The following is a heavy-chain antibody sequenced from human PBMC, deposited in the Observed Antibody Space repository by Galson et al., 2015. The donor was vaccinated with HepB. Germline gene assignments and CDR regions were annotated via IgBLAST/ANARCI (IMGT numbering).Heavy chain of an antibody. D-gene: IGHD2-21*02. CDR3: GRALPRLQRPQPYFDS. J-gene: IGHJ4*02. CDR1: GVSIGSYY. CDR2: IYYDGTT. Sequence: ETLSLTCTVSGVSIGSYYWSWFRQSPGKGLEWIGYIYYDGTTTYNPSLQSRVTISIDTSKKQLSLKVRSVTAADTALYYCGRALPRLQRPQPYFDSWGQGTLVTVSS. V-gene: IGHV4-59*01.